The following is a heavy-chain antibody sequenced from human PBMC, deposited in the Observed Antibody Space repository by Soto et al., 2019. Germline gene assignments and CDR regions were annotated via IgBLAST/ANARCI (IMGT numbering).Heavy chain of an antibody. V-gene: IGHV1-18*01. D-gene: IGHD3-9*01. J-gene: IGHJ6*02. CDR3: ARDRPRDYDILTGYYISHYGMDV. CDR1: GYTFTSYG. Sequence: QVPLVQSGAEVKKPGASVKVSCKASGYTFTSYGISWVRQAPGQGLEWMGWISAYNGNTNYAQKLQGRVTMTTDTSTSTVYMELRSLRSDDTAVYYCARDRPRDYDILTGYYISHYGMDVWGQGTTVTVSS. CDR2: ISAYNGNT.